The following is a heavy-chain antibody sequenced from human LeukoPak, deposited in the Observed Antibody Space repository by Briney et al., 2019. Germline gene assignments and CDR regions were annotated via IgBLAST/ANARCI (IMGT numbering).Heavy chain of an antibody. J-gene: IGHJ4*02. V-gene: IGHV4-59*08. CDR3: ARHEDTMVRGVAFDY. Sequence: SETLSLTCTVSGGTISSYYWSWIRKPPGKGLEWIGYIYYSGSTNYNPSLKSRVTISVDTSKNQFSLKLSSVTAADTAVYYCARHEDTMVRGVAFDYWGQGTLVTLSS. D-gene: IGHD3-10*01. CDR2: IYYSGST. CDR1: GGTISSYY.